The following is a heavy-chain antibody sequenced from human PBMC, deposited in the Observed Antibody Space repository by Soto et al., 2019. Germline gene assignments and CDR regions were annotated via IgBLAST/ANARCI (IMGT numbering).Heavy chain of an antibody. D-gene: IGHD5-18*01. CDR1: GDSVSSDNYY. CDR2: IYSSGST. CDR3: ARDIRGYSRAFDY. V-gene: IGHV4-61*01. Sequence: KLSETLSLTCTVSGDSVSSDNYYWTWIRQPPGKGLEWIGYIYSSGSTNYNPSLKSRVTISLGTSSNQFSLKLTSVTAADTAVYYCARDIRGYSRAFDYWGQGTLVTVSS. J-gene: IGHJ4*02.